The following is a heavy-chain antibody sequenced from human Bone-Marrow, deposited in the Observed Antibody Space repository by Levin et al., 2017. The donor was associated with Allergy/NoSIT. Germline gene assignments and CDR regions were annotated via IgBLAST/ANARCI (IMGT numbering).Heavy chain of an antibody. CDR3: TKGTWGSPFDI. J-gene: IGHJ3*02. CDR1: GFTFDDYS. CDR2: ISKNSDSL. D-gene: IGHD7-27*01. Sequence: GGSLRLSCAASGFTFDDYSMHWVRQVPGKGLEWVSGISKNSDSLDYVDSVRGRFTISRDNAKNSLYLQMNSLRTEDTAFYFCTKGTWGSPFDIWGQGTMVTVSS. V-gene: IGHV3-9*01.